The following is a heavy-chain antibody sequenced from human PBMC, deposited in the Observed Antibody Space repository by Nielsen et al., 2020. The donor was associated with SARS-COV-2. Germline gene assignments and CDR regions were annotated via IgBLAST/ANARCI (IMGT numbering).Heavy chain of an antibody. J-gene: IGHJ6*02. V-gene: IGHV1-18*01. CDR3: ARDNRIQLWLNYYYYGMDV. Sequence: WVRQAPGQGLEWMGWISAYNGNTNYAQKLQGRVTMTTDTSTSTAYMELWSLRSDDTAVYYCARDNRIQLWLNYYYYGMDVWGQGTTVTVSS. D-gene: IGHD5-18*01. CDR2: ISAYNGNT.